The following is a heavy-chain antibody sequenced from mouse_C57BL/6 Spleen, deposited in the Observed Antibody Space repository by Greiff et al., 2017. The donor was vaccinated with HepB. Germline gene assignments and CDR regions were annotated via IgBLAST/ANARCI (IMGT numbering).Heavy chain of an antibody. CDR1: GYTFTSYW. J-gene: IGHJ4*01. Sequence: QVQLQQPGAELVMPGASVKLSCKASGYTFTSYWMHWVKQRPGQGLEWIGEIDPSDSYTNYNQKFKGKSTLTVDKSSSTAHMQLSSLTSEDSAVYICARGPLPYAMGYWGEGTSVTVSS. CDR3: ARGPLPYAMGY. CDR2: IDPSDSYT. V-gene: IGHV1-69*01. D-gene: IGHD1-1*01.